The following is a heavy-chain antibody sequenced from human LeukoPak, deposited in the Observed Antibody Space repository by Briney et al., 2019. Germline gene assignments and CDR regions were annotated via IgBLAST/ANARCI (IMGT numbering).Heavy chain of an antibody. CDR1: GGSISSSNYY. V-gene: IGHV4-39*01. J-gene: IGHJ4*02. CDR2: IYYSGDS. D-gene: IGHD2/OR15-2a*01. Sequence: PSETLSLNCTVSGGSISSSNYYWGWIRQPPGKGLEWIGTIYYSGDSYYNPSLKSRASISVDTSKNRFSLNLNSVTAADTAVYFCARHENIIMVPTAHAFDYWGQGALVTVSS. CDR3: ARHENIIMVPTAHAFDY.